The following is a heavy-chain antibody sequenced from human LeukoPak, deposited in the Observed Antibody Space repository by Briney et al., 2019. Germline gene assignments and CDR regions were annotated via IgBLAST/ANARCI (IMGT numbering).Heavy chain of an antibody. V-gene: IGHV3-30*03. CDR1: GFTFSSYG. CDR2: ISYDGSNK. CDR3: ASDIVVVPAKPLADY. Sequence: GRSLRLSCAASGFTFSSYGMHWVRQAPGKGLEWVAVISYDGSNKYYADSVKGRFTISRDNSKNTLYLQMNSLRAEDTAVYYCASDIVVVPAKPLADYWGQGTLVTVSS. D-gene: IGHD2-2*01. J-gene: IGHJ4*02.